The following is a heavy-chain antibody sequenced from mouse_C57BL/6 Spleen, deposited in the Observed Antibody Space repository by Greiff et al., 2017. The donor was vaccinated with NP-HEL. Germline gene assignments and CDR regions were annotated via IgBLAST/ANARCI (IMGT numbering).Heavy chain of an antibody. D-gene: IGHD2-1*01. CDR1: GFTFSDYG. CDR2: ISSGSSTI. Sequence: EVMLVESGGGLVKPGGSLKLSCAASGFTFSDYGMHWVRQAPEKGLEWVAYISSGSSTIYYADTVKGRFTISRDNAKNTLFLQMTSLRSEDTAMYYCAMKYYGNYEDFYWYFDVWGTGTTVTVSS. V-gene: IGHV5-17*01. J-gene: IGHJ1*03. CDR3: AMKYYGNYEDFYWYFDV.